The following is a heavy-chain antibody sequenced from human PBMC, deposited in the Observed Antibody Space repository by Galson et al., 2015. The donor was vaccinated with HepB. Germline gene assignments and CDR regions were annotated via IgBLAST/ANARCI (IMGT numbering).Heavy chain of an antibody. Sequence: SVKVSCKASGGTFSSYAISWVRQAPGQGLEWMGGINAGNGNTKYSQKFQGRVTITRDTSASTAYMELSSLRSEDTAVYYCARDGEGESSWYKAYYYYGMDVWGQGTTVTVSS. CDR2: INAGNGNT. CDR1: GGTFSSYA. V-gene: IGHV1-3*01. CDR3: ARDGEGESSWYKAYYYYGMDV. D-gene: IGHD6-13*01. J-gene: IGHJ6*02.